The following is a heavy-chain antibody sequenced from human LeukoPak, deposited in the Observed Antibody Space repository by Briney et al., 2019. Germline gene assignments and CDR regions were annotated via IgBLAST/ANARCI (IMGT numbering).Heavy chain of an antibody. D-gene: IGHD2-2*02. CDR3: ARGLGYCSSTSCYTRGYYYYYMDV. Sequence: SETLSLTCAVYGGSFSGYYWSWIRQPPGPGLEWIGEINHSGSTNYNPSLKSRVTISVDTSKNQFSLKLSSVTAADTAVYYCARGLGYCSSTSCYTRGYYYYYMDVWGKGTTVTVSS. V-gene: IGHV4-34*01. J-gene: IGHJ6*03. CDR2: INHSGST. CDR1: GGSFSGYY.